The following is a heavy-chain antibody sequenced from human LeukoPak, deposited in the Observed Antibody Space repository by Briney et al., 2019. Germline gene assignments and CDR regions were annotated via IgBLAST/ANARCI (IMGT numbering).Heavy chain of an antibody. CDR1: GFTVSSNS. Sequence: GGSLRLSCTVSGFTVSSNSMSWVRQAPGKGLEWVANIKQDGSERYYVDSVKGRFTISRDNAKNSLNLQMNSLRAEDTAIYYCARDKIVGATYFDYWGQGTLVTVSS. D-gene: IGHD1-26*01. CDR2: IKQDGSER. V-gene: IGHV3-7*01. J-gene: IGHJ4*02. CDR3: ARDKIVGATYFDY.